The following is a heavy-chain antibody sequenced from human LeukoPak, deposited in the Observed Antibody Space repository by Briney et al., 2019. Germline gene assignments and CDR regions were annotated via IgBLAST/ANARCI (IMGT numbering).Heavy chain of an antibody. CDR1: GDSISSGGYY. CDR2: IYYSGST. Sequence: KTSQTLSLTCVVSGDSISSGGYYWSWIRQPPGKGLEWIGYIYYSGSTNNNPSLKSRVTISVDKSKNQTSLKLSSVTAADTAVYYCARGVSRGYSYGRYYMDVWGKGTTVTVSS. D-gene: IGHD5-18*01. J-gene: IGHJ6*03. CDR3: ARGVSRGYSYGRYYMDV. V-gene: IGHV4-61*08.